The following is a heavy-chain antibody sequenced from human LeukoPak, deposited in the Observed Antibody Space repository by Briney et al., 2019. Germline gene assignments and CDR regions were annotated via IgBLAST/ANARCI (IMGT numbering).Heavy chain of an antibody. CDR1: GGSISSYY. D-gene: IGHD5-18*01. Sequence: SETLSLTCTVSGGSISSYYWSWIRQPPGKGLEWIGSIYYSGSTYYNPSLKSRVTISVDTSKNQFSLKLSSVTAADTAVYYCARVVDTAMVTDYWGQGTLVTVSS. J-gene: IGHJ4*02. CDR2: IYYSGST. CDR3: ARVVDTAMVTDY. V-gene: IGHV4-59*12.